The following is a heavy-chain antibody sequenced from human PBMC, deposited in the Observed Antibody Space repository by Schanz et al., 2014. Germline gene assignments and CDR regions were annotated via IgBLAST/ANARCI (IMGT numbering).Heavy chain of an antibody. Sequence: EVQLVESGGGLVQPGGSLRLSCAASGFTFSSYAMSWVCQAPGKGLEWVSRVSRDGSETTYVDSVRGRFTISRDTAKNTVFLQMNNLRAEDTAVYYCARGASRDYFAMDVWGQGTTVTVSS. J-gene: IGHJ6*02. CDR2: VSRDGSET. CDR1: GFTFSSYA. V-gene: IGHV3-74*02. CDR3: ARGASRDYFAMDV.